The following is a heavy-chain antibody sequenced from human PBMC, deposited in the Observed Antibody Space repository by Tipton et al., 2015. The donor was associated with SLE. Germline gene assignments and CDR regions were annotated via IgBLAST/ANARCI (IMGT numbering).Heavy chain of an antibody. CDR1: GASISSGSYH. Sequence: LRLSCTVSGASISSGSYHWAWIRQPAGKGLEWIGRIYSSGSTNENLSLKSRVSISKDTSKNQFSLKLSSVTAADTAIYYCARQLGWGDPFAFDYWDQGTLVTVSS. J-gene: IGHJ4*02. CDR3: ARQLGWGDPFAFDY. CDR2: IYSSGST. D-gene: IGHD2-21*02. V-gene: IGHV4-61*02.